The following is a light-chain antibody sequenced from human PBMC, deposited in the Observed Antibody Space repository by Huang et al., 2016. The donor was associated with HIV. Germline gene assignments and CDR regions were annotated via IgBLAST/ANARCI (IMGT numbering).Light chain of an antibody. CDR2: WAC. J-gene: IGKJ1*01. CDR3: QQYYSTRT. Sequence: DIVMTQSPDSLAVSLGERATINCKSSQSVLYSSNNKNYLAWYQQKPGQPPKLLIYWACTRECGVPDRFSGSGSGTDFTLTISSLQAEDVAVYYCQQYYSTRTFGQGTKVEIK. CDR1: QSVLYSSNNKNY. V-gene: IGKV4-1*01.